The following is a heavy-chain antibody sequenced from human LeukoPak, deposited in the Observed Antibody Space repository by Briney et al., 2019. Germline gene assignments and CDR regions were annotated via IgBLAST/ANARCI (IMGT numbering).Heavy chain of an antibody. V-gene: IGHV3-48*01. CDR3: ARDPGYSYAMDS. CDR2: ISHGSTRL. D-gene: IGHD5-18*01. Sequence: QPGGSLRLSCAASGFTFSTYSMNWVRQAPGKGLEWIPHISHGSTRLFYADSVEGRFTVSRDDAKSSLYLQMNGLRVDDTAVYYCARDPGYSYAMDSWGQGTLVTVSS. J-gene: IGHJ4*02. CDR1: GFTFSTYS.